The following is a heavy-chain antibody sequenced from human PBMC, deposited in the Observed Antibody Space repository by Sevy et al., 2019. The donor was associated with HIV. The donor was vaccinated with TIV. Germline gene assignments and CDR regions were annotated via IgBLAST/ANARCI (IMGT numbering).Heavy chain of an antibody. CDR2: ISRSGSTI. CDR1: GFTFSDYY. V-gene: IGHV3-11*01. CDR3: ARDDRDNSGYHFTY. Sequence: GGSLRLSCAASGFTFSDYYMSWIRQAPGKGLEWVSYISRSGSTINYADSVKGRFTISRDNAKNSLYLQINSLRAEDTAVYYCARDDRDNSGYHFTYWGQGTLVTVSS. D-gene: IGHD3-22*01. J-gene: IGHJ4*02.